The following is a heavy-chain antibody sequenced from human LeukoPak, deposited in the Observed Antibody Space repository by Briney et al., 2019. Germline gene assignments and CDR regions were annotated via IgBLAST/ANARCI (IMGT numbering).Heavy chain of an antibody. CDR2: ISDSGHDT. Sequence: PGGSLRLSRAASGFTFPNYDMSWVRQAPGKGLEWVSTISDSGHDTSYADSVKGRFTISRDNSKNTLYLQMSSLRAEDTALYYCATGEYYFDFWGQGTLVTVSS. CDR1: GFTFPNYD. D-gene: IGHD3-16*01. V-gene: IGHV3-23*01. CDR3: ATGEYYFDF. J-gene: IGHJ4*02.